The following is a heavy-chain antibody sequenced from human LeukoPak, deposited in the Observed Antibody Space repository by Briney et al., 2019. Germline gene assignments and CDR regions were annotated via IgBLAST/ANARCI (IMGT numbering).Heavy chain of an antibody. CDR1: GFTFSSYG. Sequence: GGSLRLSCAASGFTFSSYGMHWVRQAPGKGLEWVAVISYDGSNKYYADSVKGRFTISRDNSKNTLYLQMNSLRAEDTAVYYCAKTPFRAARSNFDYWGQGTLVTVSS. J-gene: IGHJ4*02. CDR3: AKTPFRAARSNFDY. CDR2: ISYDGSNK. V-gene: IGHV3-30*18. D-gene: IGHD6-6*01.